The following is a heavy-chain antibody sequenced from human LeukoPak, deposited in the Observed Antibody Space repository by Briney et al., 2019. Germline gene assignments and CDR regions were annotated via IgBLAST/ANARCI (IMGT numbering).Heavy chain of an antibody. V-gene: IGHV3-30*01. CDR2: ISYDGSNK. D-gene: IGHD5-24*01. CDR1: GFIFSSYA. Sequence: GGSLRLSCAASGFIFSSYAMHWVRQAPGKGLEWVAVISYDGSNKYYVDSVKGRFTIYRDNSSNTLYLQMNSLRAEDTAVYYCARDTARLEMATTPTDDYWGQGTLVTVSS. CDR3: ARDTARLEMATTPTDDY. J-gene: IGHJ4*02.